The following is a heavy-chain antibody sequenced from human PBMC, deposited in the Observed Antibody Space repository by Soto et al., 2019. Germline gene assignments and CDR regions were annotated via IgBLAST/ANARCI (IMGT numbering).Heavy chain of an antibody. Sequence: GGSLRLSCAASGFTFSSYAMSWVRQAPGKGLEWVSAISGSGGSTYYADSVKGRFTISRDNSKNTLYLQMNSLRAEDTAVYYCAKGFGNIVATHVDYWGQGTLVTVSS. CDR2: ISGSGGST. CDR3: AKGFGNIVATHVDY. D-gene: IGHD5-12*01. CDR1: GFTFSSYA. V-gene: IGHV3-23*01. J-gene: IGHJ4*02.